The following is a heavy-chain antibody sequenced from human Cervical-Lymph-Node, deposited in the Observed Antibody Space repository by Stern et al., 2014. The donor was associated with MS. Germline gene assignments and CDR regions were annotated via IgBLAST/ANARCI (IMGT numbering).Heavy chain of an antibody. CDR1: GDSISGSSDY. Sequence: QVQLQESGPGLVKPSQTLSLSCAVSGDSISGSSDYWSWIRQPAGRGLEWIGRIYPSGRTSYNPSLRSRVTMSVGKFKKQFSPKRSSVTAADTAVYYCVRDVRSMYDWDYFWFDPWGQGTLVTVSS. D-gene: IGHD1-7*01. J-gene: IGHJ5*02. V-gene: IGHV4-61*02. CDR2: IYPSGRT. CDR3: VRDVRSMYDWDYFWFDP.